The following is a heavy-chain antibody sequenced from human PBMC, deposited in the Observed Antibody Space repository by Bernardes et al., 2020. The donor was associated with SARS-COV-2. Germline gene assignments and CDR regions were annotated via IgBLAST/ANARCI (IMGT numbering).Heavy chain of an antibody. CDR1: GFSFSGSI. CDR2: ISASSVYI. V-gene: IGHV3-21*01. J-gene: IGHJ4*02. Sequence: GSLRLSCEASGFSFSGSIMNWVRQAPGKGLEWVSSISASSVYIYYADSVKGRFSLSRDNGKSSVYLQMNSLRVEDTAVYYCARDPRAYDRNDPVHWGPGTLVTVSS. D-gene: IGHD1-1*01. CDR3: ARDPRAYDRNDPVH.